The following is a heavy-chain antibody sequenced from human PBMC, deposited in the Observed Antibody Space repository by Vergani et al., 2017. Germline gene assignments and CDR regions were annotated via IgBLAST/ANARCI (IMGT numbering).Heavy chain of an antibody. J-gene: IGHJ6*02. CDR1: GGTFSSYA. V-gene: IGHV1-69*01. CDR3: ARGGTRFLEWPRYYYYGMDV. Sequence: QVQLVQSGAEVKKPGSSVKVSCKASGGTFSSYAISWVRQAPGQGLEWMGGIIPIFGTANYAQKFHGRVTITADESTSTAYMELGSLRSEDTAVYYCARGGTRFLEWPRYYYYGMDVWGQGTTVTVSS. CDR2: IIPIFGTA. D-gene: IGHD3-3*01.